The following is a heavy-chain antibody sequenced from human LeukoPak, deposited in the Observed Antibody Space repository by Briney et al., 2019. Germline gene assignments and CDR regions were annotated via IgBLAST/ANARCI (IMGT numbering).Heavy chain of an antibody. CDR2: IYSDNT. Sequence: GGSLRLSCTVSGFTVSSNSMSWVRQAPGKGLEWVSFIYSDNTHYSDSVKGRFTISRDNSKNTLYLQMNSLRAEDTAVYYCARDLSRIQLWFTVRTWGQGTLVTVSS. D-gene: IGHD5-18*01. CDR3: ARDLSRIQLWFTVRT. J-gene: IGHJ4*02. V-gene: IGHV3-53*01. CDR1: GFTVSSNS.